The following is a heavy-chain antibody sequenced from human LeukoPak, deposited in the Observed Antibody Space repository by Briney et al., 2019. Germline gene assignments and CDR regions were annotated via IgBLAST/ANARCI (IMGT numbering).Heavy chain of an antibody. CDR3: ASHISKYSSGWYLGWYFDL. D-gene: IGHD6-19*01. CDR1: GGSFSGYD. V-gene: IGHV4-34*01. Sequence: PSETLSLTCAVYGGSFSGYDWSWIRQPPGKGLEWIGEINHSGSTNYNPSLKSRVTISVDTSKNQFSLKLSSVTAADTAVYYCASHISKYSSGWYLGWYFDLWGRGTLVTISS. CDR2: INHSGST. J-gene: IGHJ2*01.